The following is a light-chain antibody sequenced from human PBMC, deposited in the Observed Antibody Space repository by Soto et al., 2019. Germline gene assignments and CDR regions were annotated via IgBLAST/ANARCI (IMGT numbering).Light chain of an antibody. J-gene: IGKJ4*01. CDR1: QSVVSTN. CDR2: GAS. CDR3: QQYGGYGASLPVT. Sequence: EIVLTQSPGTLSLSPGERATLSCRASQSVVSTNLAWYQQKPGQSPRLLIFGASYRATGIPDRFSGSGSGTDFTLTVSRLEPEDSAVYYCQQYGGYGASLPVTFGGGTKVEI. V-gene: IGKV3-20*01.